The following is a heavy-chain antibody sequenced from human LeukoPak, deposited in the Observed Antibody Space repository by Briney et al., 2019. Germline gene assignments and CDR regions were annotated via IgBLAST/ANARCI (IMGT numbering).Heavy chain of an antibody. CDR1: GFSFSNYG. V-gene: IGHV3-21*01. CDR2: IRSTSSNT. CDR3: ARVEIAGAGDFWYFNL. Sequence: GGSLRLSCAASGFSFSNYGMTWVRQAPGKGLEWVSSIRSTSSNTYYADSVRGRFTISRDNAKNSLYLQMNGLRAEDTAVYYCARVEIAGAGDFWYFNLWGRGTQVTFSS. D-gene: IGHD6-13*01. J-gene: IGHJ2*01.